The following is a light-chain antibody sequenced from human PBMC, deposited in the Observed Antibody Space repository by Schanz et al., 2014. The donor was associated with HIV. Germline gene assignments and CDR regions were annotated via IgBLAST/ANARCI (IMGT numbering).Light chain of an antibody. J-gene: IGLJ3*02. CDR3: AAWDDSLSAWV. Sequence: QSVLTQPPSASGTPGQSVTISCSGSSSNIGSNAVHWYQQLPGTAPKLLIYINNQRPSGVPVRFSGSGSGASASLAISGLQSEDEADYYCAAWDDSLSAWVFGGGTKLTVL. CDR2: INN. V-gene: IGLV1-44*01. CDR1: SSNIGSNA.